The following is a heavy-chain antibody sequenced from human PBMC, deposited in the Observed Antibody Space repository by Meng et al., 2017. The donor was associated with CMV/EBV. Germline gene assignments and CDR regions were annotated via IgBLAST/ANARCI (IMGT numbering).Heavy chain of an antibody. J-gene: IGHJ4*02. V-gene: IGHV3-30-3*01. CDR3: ARDFYYDFWSGYYNY. D-gene: IGHD3-3*01. CDR2: ISYDGSNK. Sequence: FGFAFSSYAIDWARQAPGKGLGWVAVISYDGSNKYYADSVKGRFTISRDNSKNTLYLQMNSLRAEDTAVYYCARDFYYDFWSGYYNYWGQGTLVTVSS. CDR1: GFAFSSYA.